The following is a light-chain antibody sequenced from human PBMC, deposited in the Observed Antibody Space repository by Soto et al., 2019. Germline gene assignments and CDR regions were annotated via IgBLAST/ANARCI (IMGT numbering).Light chain of an antibody. CDR2: EVS. Sequence: QSVLTQPPSASGSPGQSVTISCTGTSSDVGAYNYVSWYQQHPGKAPKLMISEVSNRPSGVSNRFSGSKSGNTASLTISGLQAEDEADYYCSSYTTSSTVVFGGGTKLTVL. CDR1: SSDVGAYNY. V-gene: IGLV2-14*01. CDR3: SSYTTSSTVV. J-gene: IGLJ2*01.